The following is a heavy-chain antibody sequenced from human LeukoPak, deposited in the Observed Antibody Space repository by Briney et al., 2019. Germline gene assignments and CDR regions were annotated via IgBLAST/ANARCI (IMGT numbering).Heavy chain of an antibody. CDR1: GFTFSDYY. D-gene: IGHD2-2*01. J-gene: IGHJ6*03. Sequence: GGSLRLSCAVSGFTFSDYYMRWIRQAPGKGLEWVSAISGSGGSTYYADSVKGRFTISRDNAKNSLYLEMNSLRAEDTAVYYCARAGCSSTSCYPCYYYYYMDVWGKGTTVTVSS. CDR2: ISGSGGST. CDR3: ARAGCSSTSCYPCYYYYYMDV. V-gene: IGHV3-11*04.